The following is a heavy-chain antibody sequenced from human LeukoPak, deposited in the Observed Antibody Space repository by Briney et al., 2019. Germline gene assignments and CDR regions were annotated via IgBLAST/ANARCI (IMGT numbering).Heavy chain of an antibody. CDR3: ARTRGAIRYDYVWGRPFDY. V-gene: IGHV4-38-2*02. J-gene: IGHJ4*02. CDR1: GYSISSCYY. D-gene: IGHD3-16*01. CDR2: IYHSGST. Sequence: PSETLSLTCTVSGYSISSCYYWGWIRQPPGKGLEWIGSIYHSGSTYYNPSLKSRVTISVDTSKNQFSLKLSSVTAADTAVYYFARTRGAIRYDYVWGRPFDYWGQGSQVTVSS.